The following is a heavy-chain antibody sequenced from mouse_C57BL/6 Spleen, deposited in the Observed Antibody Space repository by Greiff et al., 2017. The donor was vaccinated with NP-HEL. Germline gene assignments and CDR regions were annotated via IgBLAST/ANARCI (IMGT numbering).Heavy chain of an antibody. Sequence: VKLVESGPGLVQPSQSLSITCTVSGFSLTSYGVHWVRQSPGKGLAWLGVIWRGGSTDYNAAFMSRLSITTDNSKSQVFFKMNSLQADDAAIYYCAKNGHYYGSSFAYWGQGTLVTVSA. CDR2: IWRGGST. D-gene: IGHD1-1*01. CDR1: GFSLTSYG. V-gene: IGHV2-5*01. J-gene: IGHJ3*01. CDR3: AKNGHYYGSSFAY.